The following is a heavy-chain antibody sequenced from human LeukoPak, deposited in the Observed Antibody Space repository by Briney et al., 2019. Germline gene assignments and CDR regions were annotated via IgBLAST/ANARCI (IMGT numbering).Heavy chain of an antibody. D-gene: IGHD6-19*01. Sequence: SETLSLTCAVYGGSFSDYYWSWIRQPPGKGLEWIGEINHSGSTNYNPSLKSRVTISVDTSKNQFSLKLSSVTAADTAVYYCARSDGSGSPWGQGTLVTVSS. V-gene: IGHV4-34*01. CDR3: ARSDGSGSP. CDR2: INHSGST. J-gene: IGHJ5*02. CDR1: GGSFSDYY.